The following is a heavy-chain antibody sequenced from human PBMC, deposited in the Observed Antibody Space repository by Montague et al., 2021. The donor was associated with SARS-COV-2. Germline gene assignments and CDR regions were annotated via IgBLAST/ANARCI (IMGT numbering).Heavy chain of an antibody. V-gene: IGHV4-59*01. CDR1: GGSISSYY. Sequence: SETLSLTCTVSGGSISSYYWNWIRQSPGKGLEWIRYINYSGSANYNPSLKSRVTISVDTSKNQLSLNLSSVTAADTAVYYCARRGVVVIPAVVEYYYGMDVWGQGTTVTVSS. CDR3: ARRGVVVIPAVVEYYYGMDV. D-gene: IGHD2-2*01. CDR2: INYSGSA. J-gene: IGHJ6*02.